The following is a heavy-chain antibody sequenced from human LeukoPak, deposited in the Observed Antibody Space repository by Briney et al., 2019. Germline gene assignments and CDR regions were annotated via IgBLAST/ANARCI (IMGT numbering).Heavy chain of an antibody. CDR2: IYFSGTT. J-gene: IGHJ4*02. Sequence: SETLSLTCTVSGGSISSYYWSWIRQPPGKGLEWIGYIYFSGTTNYNPSLKSRVTISVDTSKNQFSLKLSSVAAADTAVYYCARGVYIAAAQYAYWGQGTLVTVSS. V-gene: IGHV4-59*01. CDR1: GGSISSYY. CDR3: ARGVYIAAAQYAY. D-gene: IGHD6-13*01.